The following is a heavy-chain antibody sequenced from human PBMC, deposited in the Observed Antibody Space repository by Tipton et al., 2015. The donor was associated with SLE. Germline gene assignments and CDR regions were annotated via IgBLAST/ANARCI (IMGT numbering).Heavy chain of an antibody. D-gene: IGHD3-10*01. J-gene: IGHJ5*01. V-gene: IGHV4-34*01. CDR3: ARGKISRASGSYYIASKRFDS. CDR2: INHSGST. Sequence: TLSLTCAVSGGSFSGHSWTWVRQAPGKGLEWIGEINHSGSTNYKPSLKSRVTISVDTSKNQFSLNLSSVTAADTAVYYCARGKISRASGSYYIASKRFDSWGQGILVTVSS. CDR1: GGSFSGHS.